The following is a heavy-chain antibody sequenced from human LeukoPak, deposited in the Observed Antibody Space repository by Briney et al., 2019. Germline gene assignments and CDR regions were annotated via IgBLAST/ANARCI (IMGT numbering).Heavy chain of an antibody. V-gene: IGHV3-21*01. J-gene: IGHJ4*02. Sequence: GGSLRLSCAASGFTFSSYSMNWVRQAPGKGLEWVSSTSSSSSYIYYADSVKGRFTISRDNAKNSLYLQMNSLRAEDTAVYYCARLAAAGTYFDYWGQGTLVTVSS. CDR2: TSSSSSYI. CDR1: GFTFSSYS. CDR3: ARLAAAGTYFDY. D-gene: IGHD6-13*01.